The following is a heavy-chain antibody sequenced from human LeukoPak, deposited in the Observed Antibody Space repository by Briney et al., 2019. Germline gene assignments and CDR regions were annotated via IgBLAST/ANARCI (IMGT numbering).Heavy chain of an antibody. V-gene: IGHV4-59*08. CDR2: IYYSGST. Sequence: SETLSLTCAVYGGSFSGYYWSWIRQPPGKGLEWIGYIYYSGSTNYNPSLKSRVTISVDMSKNQFSLQLSSVTAADTAVYYCARQSRDGDYIAKLFDYWGQGTLVTVSS. D-gene: IGHD4-17*01. J-gene: IGHJ4*02. CDR1: GGSFSGYY. CDR3: ARQSRDGDYIAKLFDY.